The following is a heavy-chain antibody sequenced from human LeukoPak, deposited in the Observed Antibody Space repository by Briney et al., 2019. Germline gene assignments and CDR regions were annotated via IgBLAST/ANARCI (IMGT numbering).Heavy chain of an antibody. CDR1: GYTFTSYY. Sequence: GASVKVSCKASGYTFTSYYMHWVRQAPGQGLEWMGIINPSGGSTSYAQKFQGRVTMTRDTSTSTVYMELSSLRSEDTAVYYCARIMGRRDRGCYFDYWGQGTLVTVSS. CDR2: INPSGGST. CDR3: ARIMGRRDRGCYFDY. D-gene: IGHD3-10*01. J-gene: IGHJ4*02. V-gene: IGHV1-46*01.